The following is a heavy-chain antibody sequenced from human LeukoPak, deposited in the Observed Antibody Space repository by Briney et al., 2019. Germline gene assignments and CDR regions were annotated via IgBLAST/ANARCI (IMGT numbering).Heavy chain of an antibody. J-gene: IGHJ4*02. CDR2: INPNSGGT. Sequence: ASVTVSLTASGYTFTVYYMHWVRQAPGQGLEWMGWINPNSGGTNYAQKFQGRVTMTRDTSISTAYMELSRLRSADTAVYYCARGVGFDYGDPAVDYWGQGTLVTVSS. V-gene: IGHV1-2*02. CDR1: GYTFTVYY. CDR3: ARGVGFDYGDPAVDY. D-gene: IGHD4-17*01.